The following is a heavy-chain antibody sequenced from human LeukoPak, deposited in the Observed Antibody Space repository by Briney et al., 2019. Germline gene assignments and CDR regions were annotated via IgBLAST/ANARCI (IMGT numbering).Heavy chain of an antibody. CDR1: GFTFSSYG. CDR3: TRSFWLTSEGRFDP. Sequence: GGSLRLSCAASGFTFSSYGIHWVRQAPGKGLECVAAISSDGGGKYYGDSVKGRFVISRDNSKNSVYLQMNSLGAEDTAVYYCTRSFWLTSEGRFDPWGQGTLVTVSS. CDR2: ISSDGGGK. D-gene: IGHD3-3*01. V-gene: IGHV3-30*01. J-gene: IGHJ5*02.